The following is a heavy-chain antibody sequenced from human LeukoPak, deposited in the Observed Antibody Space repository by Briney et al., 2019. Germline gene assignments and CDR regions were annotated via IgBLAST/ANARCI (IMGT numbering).Heavy chain of an antibody. J-gene: IGHJ5*02. D-gene: IGHD3-16*01. Sequence: SETLSLTCTVSGGSISSSSYYWGWIRQPPGKGLEWIGSIYYSGSTYYNPSLKSRVTISVDTSKNQFSLKLSSVTAADTAVYYCAREWAGDFDPWGQGTLVTVSS. CDR3: AREWAGDFDP. CDR2: IYYSGST. CDR1: GGSISSSSYY. V-gene: IGHV4-39*07.